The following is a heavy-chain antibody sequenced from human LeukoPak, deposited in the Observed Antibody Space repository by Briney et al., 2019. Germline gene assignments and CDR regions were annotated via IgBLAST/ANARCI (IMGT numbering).Heavy chain of an antibody. Sequence: GESLKISCKGSGYSFTSYWIDWVRQMPGKGLEWMGIIYPGDSDTRYSPSFQGQVTISADKSISTAYLQWSSLKASDTAMYYCARQVSSGWPSYYFDYWGQGTLVTVSS. V-gene: IGHV5-51*01. J-gene: IGHJ4*02. CDR1: GYSFTSYW. CDR2: IYPGDSDT. CDR3: ARQVSSGWPSYYFDY. D-gene: IGHD6-19*01.